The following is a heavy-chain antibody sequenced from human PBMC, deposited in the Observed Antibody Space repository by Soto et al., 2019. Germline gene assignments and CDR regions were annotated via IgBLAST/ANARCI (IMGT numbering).Heavy chain of an antibody. CDR1: GASVTSGSYF. CDR2: VYYTGST. V-gene: IGHV4-61*01. D-gene: IGHD1-1*01. J-gene: IGHJ4*02. Sequence: QMQLQESGPGLVKPSETLSLTCTVSGASVTSGSYFWSWIRKPPGKGLEWIGNVYYTGSTSQNPSLKGRVTMSLDTSKTQFSLKLSSVTAADTAVYYCARDTTMAPRVLIYWGQGTLVSVSS. CDR3: ARDTTMAPRVLIY.